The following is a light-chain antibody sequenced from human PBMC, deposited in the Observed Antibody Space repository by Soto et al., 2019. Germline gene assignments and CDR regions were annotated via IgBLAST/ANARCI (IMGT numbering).Light chain of an antibody. V-gene: IGKV2D-29*02. J-gene: IGKJ5*01. CDR3: MQSTQLPPT. Sequence: DVVMTQTPLSLSVAPGQPASISCKSSQSLLHITGETFLFWYLQKPGQSPQLLIYEVSTRVSGVPDRLSGSRSGTDFTLEISRVETDDVGIYYCMQSTQLPPTFGQGTRLGIE. CDR2: EVS. CDR1: QSLLHITGETF.